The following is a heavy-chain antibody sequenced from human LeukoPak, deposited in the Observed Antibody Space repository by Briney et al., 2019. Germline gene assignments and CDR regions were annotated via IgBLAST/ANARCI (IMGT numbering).Heavy chain of an antibody. Sequence: TSQTLSLTCAISGDSFSSNSAAWNWIRQSPSRGLEWLVRTYYRSKWYNDYAVSVKSRITINPDTSKNQFSLQLNSVTPEDTAVYYCARTRFEWFGGLLSYAFDIWGQGTMVTVS. CDR2: TYYRSKWYN. J-gene: IGHJ3*02. D-gene: IGHD3-10*01. V-gene: IGHV6-1*01. CDR3: ARTRFEWFGGLLSYAFDI. CDR1: GDSFSSNSAA.